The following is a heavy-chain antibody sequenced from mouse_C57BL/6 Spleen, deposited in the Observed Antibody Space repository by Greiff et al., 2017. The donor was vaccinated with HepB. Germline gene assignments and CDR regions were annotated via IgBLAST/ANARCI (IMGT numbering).Heavy chain of an antibody. Sequence: DVKLVESGGGLVKPGGSLKLSCAASGFTFSSYTMSWVRQTPEKRLEWVATISGGGGNTYYPDSVKGRFTISRDNAKNTLYLQMSSLRSEDTALYYGARGPYYFDYWGQGTTLTVSS. CDR1: GFTFSSYT. CDR3: ARGPYYFDY. CDR2: ISGGGGNT. J-gene: IGHJ2*01. V-gene: IGHV5-9*01.